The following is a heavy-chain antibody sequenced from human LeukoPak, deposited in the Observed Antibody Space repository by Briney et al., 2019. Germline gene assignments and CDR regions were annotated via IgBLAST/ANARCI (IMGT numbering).Heavy chain of an antibody. CDR1: GFTFTSSA. CDR2: IVVGSGST. D-gene: IGHD3-10*01. V-gene: IGHV1-58*02. Sequence: SVKVSCKASGFTFTSSAMRWVRQARGQRLEWIGWIVVGSGSTNYAQKFQERVTITRDMSTSTAYMELSSLRSEDTAVYYCARGGYYGSGNDFRFDPWGQGTLVTVSS. J-gene: IGHJ5*02. CDR3: ARGGYYGSGNDFRFDP.